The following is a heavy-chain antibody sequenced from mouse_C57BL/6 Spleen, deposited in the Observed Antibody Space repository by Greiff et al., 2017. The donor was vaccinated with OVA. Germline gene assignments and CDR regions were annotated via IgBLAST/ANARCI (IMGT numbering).Heavy chain of an antibody. CDR3: AREGYYGYFDY. J-gene: IGHJ2*01. D-gene: IGHD1-1*01. V-gene: IGHV1-64*01. Sequence: VQLQQSGAELVKPGASVKLSCKASGYTFTSYWMHWVKQRPGQGLEWIGMIHPNSGSTNYNEKFKSKATLTVDKSSSTAYMQLSSLTSEDSAVYYCAREGYYGYFDYWGQGTTLTVSS. CDR2: IHPNSGST. CDR1: GYTFTSYW.